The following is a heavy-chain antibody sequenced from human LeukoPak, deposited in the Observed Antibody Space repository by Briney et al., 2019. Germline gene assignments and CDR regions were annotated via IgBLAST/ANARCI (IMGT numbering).Heavy chain of an antibody. CDR1: GYSINNYW. CDR3: ARQEYCSGGSCYTWFDP. J-gene: IGHJ5*02. V-gene: IGHV5-51*01. D-gene: IGHD2-15*01. CDR2: IYPADSDI. Sequence: GESLEISCKGSGYSINNYWIGWVRQMPGKGLEWMGIIYPADSDIRYSPSFQGQVTISADKSISTAYLQWSSLKASDTAMYYCARQEYCSGGSCYTWFDPWGLGTLVTVSS.